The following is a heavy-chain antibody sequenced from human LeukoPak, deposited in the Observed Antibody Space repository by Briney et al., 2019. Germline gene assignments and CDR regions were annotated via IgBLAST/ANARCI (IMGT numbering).Heavy chain of an antibody. Sequence: PSETLSLTCTVSGGSISSYYWSLIRQPPGKGLEWIGYIYYSGSTNYNPSLKSRVTISVDTSKNQFSLKLSSVTAADTAVYYCARDPYSSGWRNWFDPWGQGTLVTVSS. CDR1: GGSISSYY. J-gene: IGHJ5*02. CDR2: IYYSGST. CDR3: ARDPYSSGWRNWFDP. D-gene: IGHD6-19*01. V-gene: IGHV4-59*01.